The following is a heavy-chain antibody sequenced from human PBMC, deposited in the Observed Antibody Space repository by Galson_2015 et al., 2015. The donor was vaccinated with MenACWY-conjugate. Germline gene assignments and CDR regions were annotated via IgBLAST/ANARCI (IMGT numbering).Heavy chain of an antibody. J-gene: IGHJ3*02. Sequence: SETLSLTCTVSGGSISSSSYYWGWIRQPPGKGLEWIGSIYYSGSTYYNPSLKSRVTISVDTSKNQFSLKLSSVTAADTAVYYCARHRGATYYYDSSGYPHAFDIWGQGTMVTVSS. CDR3: ARHRGATYYYDSSGYPHAFDI. CDR2: IYYSGST. D-gene: IGHD3-22*01. V-gene: IGHV4-39*01. CDR1: GGSISSSSYY.